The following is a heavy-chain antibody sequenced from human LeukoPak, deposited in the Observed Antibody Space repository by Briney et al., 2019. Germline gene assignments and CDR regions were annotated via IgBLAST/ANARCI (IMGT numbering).Heavy chain of an antibody. V-gene: IGHV4/OR15-8*02. D-gene: IGHD7-27*01. CDR1: GFTFNNYW. Sequence: GSLRLSCAASGFTFNNYWMSWVRQAPGKGLEWIGSINYSGNTYYNVSLKSRVNISIDTSKSQFFLKMKAVTAADTALYYGAREGLGKPFDCWGQGTLVTVAS. CDR2: INYSGNT. J-gene: IGHJ4*02. CDR3: AREGLGKPFDC.